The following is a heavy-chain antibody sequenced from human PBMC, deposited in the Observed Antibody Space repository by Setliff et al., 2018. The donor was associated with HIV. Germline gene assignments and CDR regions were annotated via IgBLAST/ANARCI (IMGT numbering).Heavy chain of an antibody. Sequence: SVKVSCKASGYTFTRYGISWVRQAPGQGLEWMGRTIPILGVANYAQKFQGRVTITADEATSTAYMELSSLRSEDTAVYYCARGRPSNSYGSGSYRYFDYWGQGTLVTVSS. D-gene: IGHD3-10*01. V-gene: IGHV1-69*04. J-gene: IGHJ4*02. CDR3: ARGRPSNSYGSGSYRYFDY. CDR2: TIPILGVA. CDR1: GYTFTRYG.